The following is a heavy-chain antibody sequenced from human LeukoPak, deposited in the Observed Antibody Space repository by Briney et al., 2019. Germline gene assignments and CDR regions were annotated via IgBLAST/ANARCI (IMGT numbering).Heavy chain of an antibody. D-gene: IGHD4-17*01. CDR1: GGTFSSYA. Sequence: GASVKVSCKASGGTFSSYAISWVRQAPGQGLEWMGGIIPIFGTANYAQKFQGRVTITADESTSAAYMELSSLRSEDTAVYYCARVSPVGDDYGDYDGSGAFDIWGQGTMVTVSS. J-gene: IGHJ3*02. CDR2: IIPIFGTA. CDR3: ARVSPVGDDYGDYDGSGAFDI. V-gene: IGHV1-69*13.